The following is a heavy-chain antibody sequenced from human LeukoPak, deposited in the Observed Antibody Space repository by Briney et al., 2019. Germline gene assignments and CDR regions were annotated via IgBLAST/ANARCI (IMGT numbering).Heavy chain of an antibody. Sequence: ASVKVSCKASGGTFSSYAISWVRQAPGQGLEWMGWISTYNGNTKYAQKFQGRVAMTTDTSTSTAYMELRSLRSDDTAVYYCARGGADIDGWGQGTLVTVSS. D-gene: IGHD3-16*01. CDR3: ARGGADIDG. V-gene: IGHV1-18*01. CDR1: GGTFSSYA. J-gene: IGHJ4*02. CDR2: ISTYNGNT.